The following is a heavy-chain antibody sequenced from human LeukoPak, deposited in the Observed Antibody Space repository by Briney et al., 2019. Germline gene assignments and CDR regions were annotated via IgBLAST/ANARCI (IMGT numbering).Heavy chain of an antibody. CDR3: ARDSERRGDGDFDY. Sequence: GGSLRLSCAASGFTFTNYAMSWVRQAPGKGLEWVSGITGSGGSTYYADSVKGRFTISRDNSKNTLYLQMNSLRAEDTAVYYCARDSERRGDGDFDYWGQGTLVTVSS. CDR2: ITGSGGST. CDR1: GFTFTNYA. D-gene: IGHD3-10*01. V-gene: IGHV3-23*01. J-gene: IGHJ4*02.